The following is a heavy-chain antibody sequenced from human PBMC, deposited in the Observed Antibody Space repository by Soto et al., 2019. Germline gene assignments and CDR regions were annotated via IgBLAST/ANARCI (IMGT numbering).Heavy chain of an antibody. J-gene: IGHJ4*02. CDR1: DGSISSYY. CDR2: IFYSGYTNYNSGST. CDR3: ARGATNYFHY. V-gene: IGHV4-59*01. D-gene: IGHD1-1*01. Sequence: QVQLQESGPGLVKPSETLSLTCTVSDGSISSYYWSWIRQPPGKGLEWIGNIFYSGYTNYNSGSTNYNPSLKSRVTISVDTSNNQFSLKLSSVTAADTAVYYCARGATNYFHYWGQGTLVTVSS.